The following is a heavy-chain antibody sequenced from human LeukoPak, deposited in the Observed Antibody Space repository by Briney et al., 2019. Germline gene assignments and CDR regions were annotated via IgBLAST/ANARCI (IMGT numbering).Heavy chain of an antibody. CDR3: AKDRFWEDTAMAHDY. D-gene: IGHD5-18*01. CDR2: ISGSGGST. V-gene: IGHV3-23*01. J-gene: IGHJ4*02. Sequence: GGSLRLSCAASGSTFSSYAMSWVRQAPGKGLEWVSAISGSGGSTYYADSVKGRFTISRDNSKNTLYLQMNSLGAEDTAVYYCAKDRFWEDTAMAHDYWGQGTLVTVSS. CDR1: GSTFSSYA.